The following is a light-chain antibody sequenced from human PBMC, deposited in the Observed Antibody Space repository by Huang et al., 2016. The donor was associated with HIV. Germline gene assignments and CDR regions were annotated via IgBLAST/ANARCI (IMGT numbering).Light chain of an antibody. CDR1: QSVSTD. V-gene: IGKV3-15*01. CDR2: DGS. CDR3: MQYDDWPWT. J-gene: IGKJ1*01. Sequence: TQSPVTLSVSPGHSVTLPCRACQSVSTDLAWYQQKSGQSPRPLVYDGSIRHTHIPDKFAGSASGTDFTLVINGLQTEDFAFYFCMQYDDWPWTFGQGTRV.